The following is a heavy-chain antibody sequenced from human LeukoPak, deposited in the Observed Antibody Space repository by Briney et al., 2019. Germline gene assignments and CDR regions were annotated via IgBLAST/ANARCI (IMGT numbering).Heavy chain of an antibody. CDR3: AKRGVVIRVILVGFHKEAYYFDS. J-gene: IGHJ4*02. V-gene: IGHV3-23*01. CDR2: ISDSGGRT. D-gene: IGHD3-22*01. CDR1: GITLSNYG. Sequence: GGSLRLSCALFGITLSNYGMRCVRQPAGEGREWVAGISDSGGRTNHAHCVKGRFTISRNNTKNTLYLQMNSLRAEDTAVYFCAKRGVVIRVILVGFHKEAYYFDSWGQGALVTVSS.